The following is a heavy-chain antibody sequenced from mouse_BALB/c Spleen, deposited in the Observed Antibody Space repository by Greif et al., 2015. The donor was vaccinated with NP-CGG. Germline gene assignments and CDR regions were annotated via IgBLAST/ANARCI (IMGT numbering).Heavy chain of an antibody. CDR2: ISNGGGST. J-gene: IGHJ3*01. Sequence: EVKLVESGGGLVQPGGSLKLSCATSGFTFSDYYMYWVRQTPEKRLEWVAYISNGGGSTYYPDTVKGRFTISRDNAKNTLYLQMSRLKSEDTAMYYCARQDYYGSSSAWFAYWGQGTLVTVSA. V-gene: IGHV5-12*02. D-gene: IGHD1-1*01. CDR3: ARQDYYGSSSAWFAY. CDR1: GFTFSDYY.